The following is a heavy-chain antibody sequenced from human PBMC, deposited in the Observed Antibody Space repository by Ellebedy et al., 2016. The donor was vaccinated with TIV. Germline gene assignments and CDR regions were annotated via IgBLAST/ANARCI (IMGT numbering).Heavy chain of an antibody. J-gene: IGHJ4*02. CDR3: AKLQVGATNYFDY. CDR2: ISGIST. Sequence: GGSLRLXXPASGFTFSSYSMSWVRQAPGKGLEWVSTISGISTYYADSVKGRFTISRDNSKNTLYLQMNSLRAEDTAVYYCAKLQVGATNYFDYWGRGTLVAVSS. D-gene: IGHD1-26*01. CDR1: GFTFSSYS. V-gene: IGHV3-23*01.